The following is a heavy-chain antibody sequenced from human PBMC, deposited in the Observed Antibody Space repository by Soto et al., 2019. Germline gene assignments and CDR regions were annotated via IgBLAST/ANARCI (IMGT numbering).Heavy chain of an antibody. Sequence: ASVKVSCKASGYTFFTYDISWVRQAPGQGLEWMGWISTYSGDTKYAQKFQGRVTMTTDTSTTTAYLELRSLRSDDTAVYYCARHHGPTTSENWFDPWGQGALVTVSS. V-gene: IGHV1-18*01. J-gene: IGHJ5*02. CDR2: ISTYSGDT. CDR3: ARHHGPTTSENWFDP. CDR1: GYTFFTYD. D-gene: IGHD5-12*01.